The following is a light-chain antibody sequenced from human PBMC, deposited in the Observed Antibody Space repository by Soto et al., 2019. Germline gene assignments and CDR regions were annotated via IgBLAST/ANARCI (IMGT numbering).Light chain of an antibody. CDR3: QQYYSYPLT. V-gene: IGKV1-8*01. CDR2: AAS. J-gene: IGKJ4*01. Sequence: AILMTQSPSSFSASTGDTVTITCRASQGISSYLAWYQQKPGKAPKVLIYAASTLQSGVPSRFRGSGSGTDFTLTISSLQSEDFATYYCQQYYSYPLTFGGWTKVEIK. CDR1: QGISSY.